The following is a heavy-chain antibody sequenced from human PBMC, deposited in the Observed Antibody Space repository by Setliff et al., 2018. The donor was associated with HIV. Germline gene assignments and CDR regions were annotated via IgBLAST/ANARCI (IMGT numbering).Heavy chain of an antibody. CDR3: ARGPGHDSSGYYYDYYYMDV. J-gene: IGHJ6*03. Sequence: PSETLSLTCTVSGGSISSYYWSWIRQPPGKGLEWIGYIYTSGSTNYNPSLKSRVTISVVTSKNQFSLKLSSVTAADTAVYYCARGPGHDSSGYYYDYYYMDVWGKGTTVTVSS. CDR1: GGSISSYY. D-gene: IGHD3-22*01. V-gene: IGHV4-4*08. CDR2: IYTSGST.